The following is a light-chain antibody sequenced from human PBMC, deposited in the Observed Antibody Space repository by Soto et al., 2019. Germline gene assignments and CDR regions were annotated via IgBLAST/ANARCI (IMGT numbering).Light chain of an antibody. Sequence: QSVLTQSPSASASLGASVKLTCTLTSGHSSYAIAWHQQQPEKGPRYLMKLNSDGSHNKGDGIPDRFSGSSSGAERYLTISSLQSEDEAIYYCQTWDTGTWVFGGGTQLTV. V-gene: IGLV4-69*01. CDR2: LNSDGSH. J-gene: IGLJ3*02. CDR3: QTWDTGTWV. CDR1: SGHSSYA.